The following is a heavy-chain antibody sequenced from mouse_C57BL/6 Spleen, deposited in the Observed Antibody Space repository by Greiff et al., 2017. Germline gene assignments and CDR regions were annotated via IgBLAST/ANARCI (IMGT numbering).Heavy chain of an antibody. D-gene: IGHD2-3*01. Sequence: QVQLKESGAELVRPGASVTLSCKASGYTFTDYEMHWVKQTPVHGLEWIGAIDPETGGTAYNQKFKGKAILTADKSSSTAYMELRSLTSEDSAVYYCTRWDGYWAYWGQGTLVTVSA. CDR2: IDPETGGT. J-gene: IGHJ3*01. CDR1: GYTFTDYE. CDR3: TRWDGYWAY. V-gene: IGHV1-15*01.